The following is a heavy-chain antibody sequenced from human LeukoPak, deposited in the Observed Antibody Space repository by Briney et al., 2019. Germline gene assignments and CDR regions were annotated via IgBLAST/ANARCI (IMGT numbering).Heavy chain of an antibody. V-gene: IGHV3-23*01. CDR2: IIGTGGST. Sequence: AGGSLRLSCAASGFTFSTYAMTWVRQAPGKGLEWVSLIIGTGGSTYYADSVKGRFTISRDNSKNNLYLKMKSLRAEDTAVYYCAKGSKLLVFTTDNYIAVWGKGTSAPSP. CDR1: GFTFSTYA. J-gene: IGHJ6*03. CDR3: AKGSKLLVFTTDNYIAV. D-gene: IGHD3-9*01.